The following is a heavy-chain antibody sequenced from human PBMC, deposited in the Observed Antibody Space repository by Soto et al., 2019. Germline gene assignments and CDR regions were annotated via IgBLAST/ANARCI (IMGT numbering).Heavy chain of an antibody. J-gene: IGHJ3*01. D-gene: IGHD3-22*01. CDR2: VFHSETP. Sequence: PSETLSLTCTVSGDSISGDNWWNWVRQPPGKGLEWVGEVFHSETPRYNPSLQSRVTISVDKSNNLFSLELNSVTAADTAVYYCARDRKYSDNRWAFDVWGPGTMVTVSS. CDR3: ARDRKYSDNRWAFDV. V-gene: IGHV4-4*02. CDR1: GDSISGDNW.